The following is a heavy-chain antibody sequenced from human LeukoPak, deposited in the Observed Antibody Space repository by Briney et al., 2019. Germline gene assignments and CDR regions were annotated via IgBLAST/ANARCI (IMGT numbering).Heavy chain of an antibody. CDR3: ARGVDTAMVNPPFDY. Sequence: ASVKVSCKASGYTFTSYDINWVRQATGQGLEWMGWMNPISGNTGYAQKFQGRVTITRNTSISTAYMELSSLRSEDTAVYYCARGVDTAMVNPPFDYWGQGTLVTVSS. D-gene: IGHD5-18*01. CDR1: GYTFTSYD. CDR2: MNPISGNT. J-gene: IGHJ4*02. V-gene: IGHV1-8*03.